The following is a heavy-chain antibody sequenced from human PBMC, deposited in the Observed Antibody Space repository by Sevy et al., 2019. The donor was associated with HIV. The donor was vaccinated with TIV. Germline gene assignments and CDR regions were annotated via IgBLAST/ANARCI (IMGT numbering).Heavy chain of an antibody. CDR1: GFTFSSYG. CDR3: ARDNTIFGVVTEYYYYGMDV. D-gene: IGHD3-3*01. CDR2: IWYDGSNK. J-gene: IGHJ6*02. Sequence: GGSLRLSCAASGFTFSSYGMHWVRQAPGKGLEWVAVIWYDGSNKYYADSVKGRFTISRDNSKNMLYLQMNSLRAEDTAVYYCARDNTIFGVVTEYYYYGMDVWGQGTTVTVSS. V-gene: IGHV3-33*01.